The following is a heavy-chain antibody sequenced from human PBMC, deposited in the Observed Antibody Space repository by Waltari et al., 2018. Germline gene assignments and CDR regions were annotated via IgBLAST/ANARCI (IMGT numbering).Heavy chain of an antibody. J-gene: IGHJ4*02. V-gene: IGHV3-48*01. CDR2: ISSRGSAT. CDR1: GSPFTQYT. D-gene: IGHD3-10*01. CDR3: ARGRYGAGSYSDYDY. Sequence: EVQMLESGGGLVEPGGSLRLSCPTSGSPFTQYTMSWVRQTPTRGLEWVSYISSRGSATHYADSVRGRFTISRDSAKGSVYLQMNNLRADDAAMYYCARGRYGAGSYSDYDYWGQGTLVTVSS.